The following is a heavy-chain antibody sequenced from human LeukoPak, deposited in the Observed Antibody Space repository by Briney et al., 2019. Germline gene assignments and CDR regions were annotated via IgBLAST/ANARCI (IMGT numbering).Heavy chain of an antibody. Sequence: PGRSLRLSCAASGFTFSSYGMHWVRQAPGKGLEWVAVISYDGGNKYYADSVKGRFTISRDNSKNTLYLQMNSLRAEDTAVYYCAKDLSIAAAGDYWGQGTLVTVSS. CDR1: GFTFSSYG. CDR3: AKDLSIAAAGDY. CDR2: ISYDGGNK. D-gene: IGHD6-13*01. V-gene: IGHV3-30*18. J-gene: IGHJ4*02.